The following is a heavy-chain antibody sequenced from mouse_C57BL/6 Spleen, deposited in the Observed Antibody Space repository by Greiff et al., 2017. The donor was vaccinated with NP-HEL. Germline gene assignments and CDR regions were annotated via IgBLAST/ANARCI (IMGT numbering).Heavy chain of an antibody. J-gene: IGHJ1*03. V-gene: IGHV1-69*01. CDR2: IDPSDSYI. D-gene: IGHD2-14*01. CDR1: GYTFTSYW. Sequence: VQLQQSGAELVMPGASVKLSCKASGYTFTSYWMHWVKQRPGQGLEWIGEIDPSDSYINYNQKFKGKSTLTVDKSSSTAYMQLSSLTSEDSAVYYGARAPYVGYFDVWGTGTTVTVSS. CDR3: ARAPYVGYFDV.